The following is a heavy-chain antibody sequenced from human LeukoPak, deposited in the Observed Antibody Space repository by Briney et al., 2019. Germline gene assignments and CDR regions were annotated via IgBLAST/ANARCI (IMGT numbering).Heavy chain of an antibody. CDR3: ATDIVGAREDY. CDR2: ISHDETNK. J-gene: IGHJ4*02. Sequence: PGRSLRLSCVASGFTFSSYVMHWVRQAPGKGLEWVAVISHDETNKHYADSVKGRFTISRDNSKNTLYLQMNSLRVEDTAVYYCATDIVGAREDYWGQGTLVTVSS. D-gene: IGHD1-26*01. V-gene: IGHV3-30-3*01. CDR1: GFTFSSYV.